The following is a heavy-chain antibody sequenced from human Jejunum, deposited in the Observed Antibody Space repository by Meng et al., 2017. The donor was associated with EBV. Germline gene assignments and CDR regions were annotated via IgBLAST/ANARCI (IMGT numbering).Heavy chain of an antibody. J-gene: IGHJ2*01. D-gene: IGHD3-16*01. Sequence: QWQLGQSGAEVKKPGPSVKVSCKASAYTFAGYYMHWVRQAPGQGLEWMGRINPNSGGANYAQKFQGRVTMTRDTSISTAYMELSRLRSDDTAVYYCAREGLVGDLRYFDLWGRGTLVIVSS. CDR3: AREGLVGDLRYFDL. CDR2: INPNSGGA. CDR1: AYTFAGYY. V-gene: IGHV1-2*06.